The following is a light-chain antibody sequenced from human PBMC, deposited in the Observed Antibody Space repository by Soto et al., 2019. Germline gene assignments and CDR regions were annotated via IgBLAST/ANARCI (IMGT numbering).Light chain of an antibody. J-gene: IGLJ1*01. CDR1: SSDVGSYKD. Sequence: QSVLAQPRSVSGSPGQSVTISCTGTSSDVGSYKDVSWYQHHPGKVPKLMIYDVSERPSGVPDRFSGSKSGNTASLTVSGLQADDEADYYCNSYVGSNNYVFGTGTKVTVL. V-gene: IGLV2-11*01. CDR2: DVS. CDR3: NSYVGSNNYV.